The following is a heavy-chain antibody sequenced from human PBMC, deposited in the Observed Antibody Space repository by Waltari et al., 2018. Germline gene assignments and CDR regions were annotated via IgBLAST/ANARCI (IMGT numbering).Heavy chain of an antibody. V-gene: IGHV3-66*02. J-gene: IGHJ4*02. D-gene: IGHD5-18*01. CDR3: TTSRDEYTAMVFFDH. CDR1: GFSVSTTH. Sequence: DVQLVESGGGLVHPGGSLRLSCAASGFSVSTTHMSWVRQTPGKGLDCVSIIYPAGSTYNADSVVGRFTIYRDISQNTLHLQMNNLRPEDTAIYYCTTSRDEYTAMVFFDHWGQGTLVSVSS. CDR2: IYPAGST.